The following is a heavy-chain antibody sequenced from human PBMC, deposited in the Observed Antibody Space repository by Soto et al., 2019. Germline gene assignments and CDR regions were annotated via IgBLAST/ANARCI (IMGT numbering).Heavy chain of an antibody. D-gene: IGHD3-3*02. Sequence: SETLSLTCTVSVGSISSYYWSWMRQPPGKGLEWIGYIYYSGSTNYNPSLKSRVTISVDTSKNQFSLKLSSVTAADTAVYYCARDYISGLANYYYYYGMDVWGQGTTVTV. CDR2: IYYSGST. J-gene: IGHJ6*02. CDR3: ARDYISGLANYYYYYGMDV. V-gene: IGHV4-59*01. CDR1: VGSISSYY.